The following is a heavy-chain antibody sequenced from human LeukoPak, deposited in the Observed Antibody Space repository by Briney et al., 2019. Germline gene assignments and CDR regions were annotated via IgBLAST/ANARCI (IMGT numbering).Heavy chain of an antibody. Sequence: PGGSLRLSCAASGFTFSSYAMSWVRQAPGKGLEWVSAISGSGGSTYYADSVKGRFTISRDNSKNTLYLQMNSLGAEDTAVYYCAKDLEQGPAAVTTFYWGQGTLVTVSS. D-gene: IGHD4-17*01. CDR3: AKDLEQGPAAVTTFY. J-gene: IGHJ4*02. CDR1: GFTFSSYA. V-gene: IGHV3-23*01. CDR2: ISGSGGST.